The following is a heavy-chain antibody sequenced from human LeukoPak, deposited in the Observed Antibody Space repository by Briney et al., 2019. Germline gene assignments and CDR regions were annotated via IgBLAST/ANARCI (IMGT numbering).Heavy chain of an antibody. J-gene: IGHJ4*02. V-gene: IGHV1-2*02. CDR1: GYTFTGYY. CDR2: INPNSGGT. Sequence: ASVKVSCKASGYTFTGYYMHWVRQAPGQGLEWMGWINPNSGGTNYAQKFQGRVTMTRDTSISTAYMELSRLRPDDTAVYYCARDGTYYYDSSGYYYPNDFDYWGQGTLVTVSS. CDR3: ARDGTYYYDSSGYYYPNDFDY. D-gene: IGHD3-22*01.